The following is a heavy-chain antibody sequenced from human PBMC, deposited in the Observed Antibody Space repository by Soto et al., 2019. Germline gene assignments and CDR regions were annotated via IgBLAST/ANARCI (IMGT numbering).Heavy chain of an antibody. J-gene: IGHJ4*02. V-gene: IGHV3-66*01. CDR2: IYSGGRT. CDR1: GFTVSSNY. D-gene: IGHD1-26*01. CDR3: ASSGSSPLDY. Sequence: GGSLRLSCAASGFTVSSNYMSWVRQAPGKGLESVSDIYSGGRTYYADPVKGRFTISRDNSKNTLYLQMNSLRAEDTAVYYCASSGSSPLDYWGQGTLVTV.